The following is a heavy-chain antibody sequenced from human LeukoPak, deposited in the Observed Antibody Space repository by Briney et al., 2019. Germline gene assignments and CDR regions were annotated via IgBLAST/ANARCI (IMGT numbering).Heavy chain of an antibody. CDR3: ARVKSGYSSSAPGGFDP. D-gene: IGHD6-6*01. Sequence: PGGSLRLSCEASGFTLSTYWMNWVRQVPGKGLDWVANINPDGSGKRYVDSVKGRFTISRDNSKNTLYLQMNSLRAEDTAVYYCARVKSGYSSSAPGGFDPWGQGTLVTVSS. J-gene: IGHJ5*02. CDR2: INPDGSGK. V-gene: IGHV3-7*03. CDR1: GFTLSTYW.